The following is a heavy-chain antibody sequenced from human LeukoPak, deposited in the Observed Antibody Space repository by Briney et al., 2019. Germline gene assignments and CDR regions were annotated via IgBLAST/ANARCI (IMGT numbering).Heavy chain of an antibody. CDR3: AKERKYYYGSGSYTGIDY. CDR2: TSWNSGSI. CDR1: GFTFDDYA. J-gene: IGHJ4*02. V-gene: IGHV3-9*01. Sequence: GGSLRLSCAASGFTFDDYAMHWVRQAPGKGLEWVSGTSWNSGSIGYADSVKGRFTISRDNAKNSLYLQMNSLRAEDTALYYCAKERKYYYGSGSYTGIDYWGQGTLVTVSS. D-gene: IGHD3-10*01.